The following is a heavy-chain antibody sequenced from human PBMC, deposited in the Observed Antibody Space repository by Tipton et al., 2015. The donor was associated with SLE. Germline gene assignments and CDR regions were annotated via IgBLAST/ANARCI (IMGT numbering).Heavy chain of an antibody. CDR3: TTGVHMAIFGVVTRFDY. CDR2: IKRKTDGGTT. Sequence: SLRLSCAASGFTFSNAWMSWVRQAPGKGLEWVGLIKRKTDGGTTDYAAPVKGRFTISRDDSKNTLYLQMNSLKTEDTAVYYCTTGVHMAIFGVVTRFDYWGQGTLVTVSS. J-gene: IGHJ4*02. CDR1: GFTFSNAW. V-gene: IGHV3-15*05. D-gene: IGHD3-3*01.